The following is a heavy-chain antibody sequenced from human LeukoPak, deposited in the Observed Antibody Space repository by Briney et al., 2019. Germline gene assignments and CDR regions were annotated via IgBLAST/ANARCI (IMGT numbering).Heavy chain of an antibody. CDR3: ARGLAAAGTDYFDY. J-gene: IGHJ4*02. CDR2: ISYSGST. Sequence: SETLSLTCTVSGGSISSGGYYWSWIRQHPGKGLEWIGYISYSGSTYYNPSLKSRVTISVDTSKNHFSPKLSSVTAADTAVFYCARGLAAAGTDYFDYWGQGTLVTVSS. D-gene: IGHD6-13*01. CDR1: GGSISSGGYY. V-gene: IGHV4-31*03.